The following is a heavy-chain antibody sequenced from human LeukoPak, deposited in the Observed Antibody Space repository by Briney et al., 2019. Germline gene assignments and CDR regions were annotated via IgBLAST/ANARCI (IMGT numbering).Heavy chain of an antibody. Sequence: GGSLRLSCAASDFTVSSHDMTWVRQAPGKGLEWVSVIYTYGSTYYADSVKGRFTISRHNSKNTLFLQMSSLRAEDTAVYYCARDVRTDYYDSSGYHDAFDVWGQGTMVTVSS. V-gene: IGHV3-53*04. CDR1: DFTVSSHD. D-gene: IGHD3-22*01. J-gene: IGHJ3*01. CDR2: IYTYGST. CDR3: ARDVRTDYYDSSGYHDAFDV.